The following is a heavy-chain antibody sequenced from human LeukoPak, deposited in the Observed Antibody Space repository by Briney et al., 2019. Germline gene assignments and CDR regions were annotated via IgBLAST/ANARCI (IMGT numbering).Heavy chain of an antibody. V-gene: IGHV3-30-3*01. CDR2: ISYDESKK. CDR1: GFIFSSYA. Sequence: GGSLRLSCAASGFIFSSYAMHWVRQAPGKGLEWVAVISYDESKKYYADSVKGRFTISRDNSKNTLYLQMNSLRAEDTAVYYCARHSVLVVTPTHVDHWGQGTLVTVSS. J-gene: IGHJ4*02. CDR3: ARHSVLVVTPTHVDH. D-gene: IGHD2-21*02.